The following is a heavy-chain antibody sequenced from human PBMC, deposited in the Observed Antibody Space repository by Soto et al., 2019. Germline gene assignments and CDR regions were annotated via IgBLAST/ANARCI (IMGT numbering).Heavy chain of an antibody. CDR1: GDSISSYY. J-gene: IGHJ6*02. D-gene: IGHD2-21*01. CDR3: GRHLFSDV. V-gene: IGHV4-59*08. CDR2: FSYSGTT. Sequence: QVQLQESGPGLVKPSETLSLTCSVSGDSISSYYWNWIRQPPGKGLEWIGYFSYSGTTNYNPSLKSRVTISADPSKNQFFLKLSSVTAADTAVYYCGRHLFSDVWGQGTTVTVSS.